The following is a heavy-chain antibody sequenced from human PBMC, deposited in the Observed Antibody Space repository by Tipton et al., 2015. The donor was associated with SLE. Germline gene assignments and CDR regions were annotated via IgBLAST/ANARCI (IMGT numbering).Heavy chain of an antibody. V-gene: IGHV3-48*03. D-gene: IGHD2-2*01. CDR2: ISSSGSTI. J-gene: IGHJ4*02. CDR3: ARGRVQLF. CDR1: GFTFSSYE. Sequence: TLSLTCAASGFTFSSYEMNWVRQAPGKGLEWVSYISSSGSTIYYADSVKGRFTISRDNAKNSLYLQMNSLRAEDTAVYYCARGRVQLFWGQGTLVTVSS.